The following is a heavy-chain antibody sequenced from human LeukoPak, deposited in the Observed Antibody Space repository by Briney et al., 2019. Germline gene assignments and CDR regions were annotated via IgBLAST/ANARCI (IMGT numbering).Heavy chain of an antibody. Sequence: GGSLRLSCAASGFTFSSYAMSWVRQAPGKGLEWVSAISGSGGSTYYADSVKGRFTISRDNSKNTLYLQMNSLRAEDTAVYYCAEDPYDFWGGYYYMDVWGKGTTVTVSS. J-gene: IGHJ6*03. CDR1: GFTFSSYA. CDR2: ISGSGGST. V-gene: IGHV3-23*01. D-gene: IGHD3-3*01. CDR3: AEDPYDFWGGYYYMDV.